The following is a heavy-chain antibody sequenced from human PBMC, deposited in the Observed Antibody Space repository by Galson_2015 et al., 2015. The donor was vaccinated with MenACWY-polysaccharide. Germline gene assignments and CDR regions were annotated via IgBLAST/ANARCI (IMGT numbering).Heavy chain of an antibody. Sequence: SETLSLTCTVSGGSISSSNYYWTWIRQPPGKGLEWIGSIYYSGSNDYNPRLKSRVTISVDTSKNQFSLKLSSVTAADTAVFYCARRGSSSYYYSLDVWGQGTTVTVSS. D-gene: IGHD6-6*01. CDR2: IYYSGSN. CDR3: ARRGSSSYYYSLDV. CDR1: GGSISSSNYY. J-gene: IGHJ6*02. V-gene: IGHV4-39*01.